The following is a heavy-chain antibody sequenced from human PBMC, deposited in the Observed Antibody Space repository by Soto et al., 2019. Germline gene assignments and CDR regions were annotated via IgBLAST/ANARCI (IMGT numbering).Heavy chain of an antibody. CDR1: GFTFSSYG. CDR3: AKGEGITIFGVVTDDAFDI. J-gene: IGHJ3*02. CDR2: ISYDGSNK. V-gene: IGHV3-30*18. Sequence: QVQLVESGGGVVQPGRSLRLSCAASGFTFSSYGMHWVRQAPGKGLEWVAVISYDGSNKYYADSVKGRFTISIDNSKNTLYLHMNSLRAEDTAVYYCAKGEGITIFGVVTDDAFDIWGQGTMVTVSS. D-gene: IGHD3-3*01.